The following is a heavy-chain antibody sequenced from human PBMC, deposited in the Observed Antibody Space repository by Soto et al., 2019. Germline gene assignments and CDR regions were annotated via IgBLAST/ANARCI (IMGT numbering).Heavy chain of an antibody. CDR3: VRGFGSSWNTGGYNWFDF. Sequence: QVQLVESGGGVVQPGRSLRLSCAASGFTFSSYAMHWVRQAPGKGLEWVAVISYDGSNKYYADSVKGRFTISRDNTRNSLYLQMNSLRDEDTALYYCVRGFGSSWNTGGYNWFDFWGQGTLVTVSS. D-gene: IGHD6-13*01. J-gene: IGHJ5*01. CDR2: ISYDGSNK. CDR1: GFTFSSYA. V-gene: IGHV3-30-3*01.